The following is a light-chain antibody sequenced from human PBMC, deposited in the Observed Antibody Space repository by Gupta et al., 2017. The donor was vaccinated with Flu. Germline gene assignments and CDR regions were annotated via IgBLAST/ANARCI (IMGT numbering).Light chain of an antibody. Sequence: DIQMTQSPSTLSASVGDRATITCRASQSISSWLAWYQQKPGRATKRLIYNTSSLESGVPSRFSGSGSGTEFTLSISSLQPDDFATDYRQQYDNYPWTFGQGTKVEI. CDR3: QQYDNYPWT. CDR2: NTS. CDR1: QSISSW. J-gene: IGKJ1*01. V-gene: IGKV1-5*03.